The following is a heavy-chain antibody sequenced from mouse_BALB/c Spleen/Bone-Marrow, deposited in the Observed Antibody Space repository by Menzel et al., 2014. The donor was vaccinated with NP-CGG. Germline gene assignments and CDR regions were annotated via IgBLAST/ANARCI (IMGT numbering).Heavy chain of an antibody. Sequence: QVQLKESGAELSKPGASVKMSCKASDYTFTSYWMHWVKQRPGQGLEWIGYINPSTGYTAYNQKFKDKATLTADKSSSTAYMQLSSLTSEDSAVYCCARSGFDYWGQGTTFTVSS. CDR2: INPSTGYT. V-gene: IGHV1-7*01. CDR1: DYTFTSYW. J-gene: IGHJ2*01. CDR3: ARSGFDY. D-gene: IGHD4-1*01.